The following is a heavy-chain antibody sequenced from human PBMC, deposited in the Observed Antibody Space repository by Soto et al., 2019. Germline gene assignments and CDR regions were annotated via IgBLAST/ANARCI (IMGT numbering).Heavy chain of an antibody. CDR1: GGSISSYY. CDR3: ARGEASYYYDSSGYQFDY. V-gene: IGHV4-59*01. Sequence: QVQLQESGPGLVKASETLSLTCTVSGGSISSYYWSWIRQPPGKGLEWIGYIYYSGSTNYNPSLKSRVTISVDTSKNQFSLKLSSVTAADTAVYYCARGEASYYYDSSGYQFDYWGQGTLVTVSS. D-gene: IGHD3-22*01. CDR2: IYYSGST. J-gene: IGHJ4*02.